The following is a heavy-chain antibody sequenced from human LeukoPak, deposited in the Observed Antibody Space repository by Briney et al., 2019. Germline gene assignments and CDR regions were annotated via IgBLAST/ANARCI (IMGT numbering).Heavy chain of an antibody. V-gene: IGHV1-8*03. CDR1: GYTFTSYD. Sequence: GASVKVSCKASGYTFTSYDINWVRQATGQGLEWMGWMNPNRGNTGYAQKFQGRVTITRNTSISTAYMELSSLRSEDTAVYYCATSGIVGANDAFDIWGQGTMVTVSS. J-gene: IGHJ3*02. CDR2: MNPNRGNT. D-gene: IGHD1-26*01. CDR3: ATSGIVGANDAFDI.